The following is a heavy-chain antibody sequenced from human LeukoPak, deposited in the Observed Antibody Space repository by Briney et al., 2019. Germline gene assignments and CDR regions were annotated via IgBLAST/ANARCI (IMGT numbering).Heavy chain of an antibody. Sequence: SGPTLVKPTQTLTLTCTFSGYSLGTSGVGVGWIRKPPGKALEWLALIYWDADKRYSPSLKSRLTITKDTSKNQVVLTSTNMDPVDTATYYRAHEKAYDFWSGSEKTLNWFDPWGQGTLVTVSS. CDR1: GYSLGTSGVG. V-gene: IGHV2-5*02. D-gene: IGHD3-3*01. J-gene: IGHJ5*02. CDR3: AHEKAYDFWSGSEKTLNWFDP. CDR2: IYWDADK.